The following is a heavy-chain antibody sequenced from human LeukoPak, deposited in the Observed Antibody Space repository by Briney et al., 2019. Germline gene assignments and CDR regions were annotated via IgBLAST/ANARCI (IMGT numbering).Heavy chain of an antibody. CDR2: IRAYNVNT. V-gene: IGHV1-18*01. CDR3: ARESSGTPLLWFGGWESAFDI. J-gene: IGHJ3*02. D-gene: IGHD3-10*01. CDR1: GYTFTSYG. Sequence: ASVKVSCKASGYTFTSYGLSCGGQAPGQGLEGWGWIRAYNVNTNYAKKLQGRVTMTTDTSTSTAYMELRSLRSDETAVDYCARESSGTPLLWFGGWESAFDIWGQGTMVTVSS.